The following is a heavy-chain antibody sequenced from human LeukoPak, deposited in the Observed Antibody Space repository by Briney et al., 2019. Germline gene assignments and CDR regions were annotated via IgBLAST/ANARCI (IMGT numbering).Heavy chain of an antibody. V-gene: IGHV4-39*07. CDR1: GGSISSSSYY. Sequence: SETLSLTCTVSGGSISSSSYYWGWIRRPPGKGLEWIGSIYYSGRPYYNPSHKSRVTISVDTSKNQFSLKLSSVTAADTAVYYCARAGFWSGNYYMDVWGKGTTVTVSS. CDR3: ARAGFWSGNYYMDV. CDR2: IYYSGRP. J-gene: IGHJ6*03. D-gene: IGHD3-3*01.